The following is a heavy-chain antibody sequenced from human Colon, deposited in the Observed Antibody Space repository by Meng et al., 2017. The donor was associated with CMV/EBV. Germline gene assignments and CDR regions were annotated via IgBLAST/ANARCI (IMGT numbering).Heavy chain of an antibody. D-gene: IGHD1-7*01. J-gene: IGHJ6*02. Sequence: SETLSLTCSVSGGSIRSYYWSWIRQPPGKGLEWIGYIYYSGSTNYNPSLKSRVTISIDTSKNQLSLGLNSVTAADTAVYYCARELQSVTGTPGYSYYAMDVWGQGTTVTVSS. CDR1: GGSIRSYY. CDR3: ARELQSVTGTPGYSYYAMDV. V-gene: IGHV4-59*01. CDR2: IYYSGST.